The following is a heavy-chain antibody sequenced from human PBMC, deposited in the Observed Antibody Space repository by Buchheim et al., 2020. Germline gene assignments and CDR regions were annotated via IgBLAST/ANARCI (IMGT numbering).Heavy chain of an antibody. CDR3: ANGVYCGGDCYSYFDY. J-gene: IGHJ4*02. V-gene: IGHV3-23*01. CDR2: ITASGGTT. Sequence: EVQLLESGGGLVQPGGSLRLSCAASGFTFSSNTMSWVRQASGKGLEWVSAITASGGTTSYADSVKGRVTISRVNSKNTLYFQMDSLRAEATAIYYCANGVYCGGDCYSYFDYWGQGSL. D-gene: IGHD2-21*02. CDR1: GFTFSSNT.